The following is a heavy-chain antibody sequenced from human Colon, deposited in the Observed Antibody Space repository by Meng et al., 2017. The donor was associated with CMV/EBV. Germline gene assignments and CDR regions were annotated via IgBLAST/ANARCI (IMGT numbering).Heavy chain of an antibody. CDR2: ISPYNGNT. V-gene: IGHV1-18*01. CDR1: GYIFAGSYG. J-gene: IGHJ5*02. CDR3: ARELAGGKLDS. Sequence: ASAQVSCKASGYIFAGSYGITWVRQAPGQGLEWMGWISPYNGNTYYAQNVKDRLTMTTERSTSTAYMEVRDLRADDTATYYCARELAGGKLDSWGQGAMVTVSS. D-gene: IGHD2-2*03.